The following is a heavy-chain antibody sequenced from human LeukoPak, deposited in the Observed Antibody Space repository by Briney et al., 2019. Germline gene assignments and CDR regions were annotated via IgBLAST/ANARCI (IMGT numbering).Heavy chain of an antibody. D-gene: IGHD3-22*01. CDR3: ARDPDYYDPGY. CDR1: GDSISSSNSY. J-gene: IGHJ4*02. Sequence: SETLSLTCTVSGDSISSSNSYWGWIRQPPGKGLEWIGSIYYSGNTYYNASLKSRVTISIDTSKSQFSLNLSSVTAADTAVYFCARDPDYYDPGYWGQGTLVTVSS. V-gene: IGHV4-39*07. CDR2: IYYSGNT.